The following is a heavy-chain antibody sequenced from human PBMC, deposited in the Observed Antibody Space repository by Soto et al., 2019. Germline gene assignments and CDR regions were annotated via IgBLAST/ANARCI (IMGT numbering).Heavy chain of an antibody. V-gene: IGHV3-21*01. D-gene: IGHD3-22*01. CDR1: GFTFSSHS. CDR2: IGDSPAYI. Sequence: GGSLRLSCAASGFTFSSHSMNWVRQAPGKGLEWVSSIGDSPAYIYYAGSVKGRFTIFRDNAKNSLYLQLNSLRDEDTAVYYCARSPYYYDSSNYYGYWGQGTLVTVSS. CDR3: ARSPYYYDSSNYYGY. J-gene: IGHJ4*02.